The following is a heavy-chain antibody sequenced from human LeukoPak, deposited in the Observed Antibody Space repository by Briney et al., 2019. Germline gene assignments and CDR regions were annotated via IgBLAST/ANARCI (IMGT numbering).Heavy chain of an antibody. Sequence: GGSLRLSCAASGFIVSHKYMAWVRQAPGKGLEWLSIIYTAGNTVSAESVKGRFIISRDNSRNTVHLQMNSLRDDDTAVYYCARGQIDLLRNYFDSWGPRTLVAVSS. D-gene: IGHD3-22*01. CDR3: ARGQIDLLRNYFDS. CDR2: IYTAGNT. V-gene: IGHV3-66*01. CDR1: GFIVSHKY. J-gene: IGHJ4*02.